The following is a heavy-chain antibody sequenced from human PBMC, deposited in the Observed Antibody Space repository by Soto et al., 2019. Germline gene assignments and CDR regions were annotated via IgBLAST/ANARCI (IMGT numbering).Heavy chain of an antibody. CDR3: ARDPSYSSGPTPFDY. J-gene: IGHJ4*02. CDR2: ISYDGSKK. CDR1: GFTFTSYA. D-gene: IGHD6-19*01. Sequence: QVQLVESGGGMVQPGGSLRLSCAASGFTFTSYAMHWVRQAPGKGLEWVALISYDGSKKYYADSVKGRFTISRDNSKNTLYLQMNSLKTEDTAVYYCARDPSYSSGPTPFDYWGQGTLVTVSS. V-gene: IGHV3-30-3*01.